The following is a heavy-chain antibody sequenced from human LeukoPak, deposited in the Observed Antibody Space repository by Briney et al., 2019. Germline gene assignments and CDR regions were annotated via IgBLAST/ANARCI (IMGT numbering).Heavy chain of an antibody. D-gene: IGHD6-19*01. Sequence: GSLRLSCAASGFTFSSYSVSWIRQPPGKGLEWIGSIYYSGSTYYNPSFKSRATISVDTSKNHFSLRLSSVTAADTAVYYCATGGGMAVAHSWGQGILVTVSS. V-gene: IGHV4-39*02. CDR3: ATGGGMAVAHS. J-gene: IGHJ4*02. CDR2: IYYSGST. CDR1: GFTFSSYS.